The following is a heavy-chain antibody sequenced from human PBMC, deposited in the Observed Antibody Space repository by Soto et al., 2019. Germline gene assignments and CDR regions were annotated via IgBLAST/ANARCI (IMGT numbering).Heavy chain of an antibody. CDR1: GGSFSGYY. CDR2: INHSGST. Sequence: LSLTCAVYGGSFSGYYWRWIRQPPAEGLEWIGEINHSGSTNYNPSLKSRVTISVDTSKNQFSLKLSSVTAADTAVYYCARGIYSSSSRGNDYWGQGTLVTVSS. J-gene: IGHJ4*02. CDR3: ARGIYSSSSRGNDY. D-gene: IGHD6-6*01. V-gene: IGHV4-34*01.